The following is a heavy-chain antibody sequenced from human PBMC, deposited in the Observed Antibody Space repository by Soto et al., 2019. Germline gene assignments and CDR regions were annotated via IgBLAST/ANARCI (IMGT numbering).Heavy chain of an antibody. V-gene: IGHV3-23*01. CDR1: GFTFSSYA. Sequence: ESGGGLVQPGGSLRLSCAASGFTFSSYAMSWVRQAPGKGLEWVSDISGSGGSTYYADSVKGRFTISRDNSKNTLYLQMNSLRAEYTAVYYCANGIVLMEHGDYWGQGTLVTVSS. CDR2: ISGSGGST. J-gene: IGHJ4*02. D-gene: IGHD2-8*01. CDR3: ANGIVLMEHGDY.